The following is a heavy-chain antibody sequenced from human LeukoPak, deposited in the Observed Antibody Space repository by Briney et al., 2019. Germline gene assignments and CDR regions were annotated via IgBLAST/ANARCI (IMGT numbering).Heavy chain of an antibody. J-gene: IGHJ4*02. Sequence: PGRSLRLSCAASGFTFSNYAMYWFRQARGKGLEWVAVIAYDGFNEYYADSVKGRFTISRDNSKNTLYLQTNSLRAEDTSVYYCARSEWDFWSGKGLDHWGQGTLVSVSS. D-gene: IGHD3-3*01. V-gene: IGHV3-30*01. CDR3: ARSEWDFWSGKGLDH. CDR2: IAYDGFNE. CDR1: GFTFSNYA.